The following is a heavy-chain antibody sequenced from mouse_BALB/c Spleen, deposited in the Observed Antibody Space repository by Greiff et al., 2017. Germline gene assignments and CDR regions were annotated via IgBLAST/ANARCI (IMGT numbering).Heavy chain of an antibody. CDR3: AREGGYEFAY. J-gene: IGHJ3*01. D-gene: IGHD2-2*01. V-gene: IGHV3-6*02. CDR2: ISYDGSN. CDR1: GYSITSGYY. Sequence: VQLKESGPGLVKPSQSLSLTCSVTGYSITSGYYWNWIRQFPGNKLEWMGYISYDGSNNYNPSLKNRISITRDTSKNQFFLKLNSVTTEDTATYYCAREGGYEFAYWGQGTLVTVSA.